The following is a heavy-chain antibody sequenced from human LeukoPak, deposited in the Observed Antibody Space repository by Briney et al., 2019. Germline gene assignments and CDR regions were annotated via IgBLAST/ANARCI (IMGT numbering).Heavy chain of an antibody. V-gene: IGHV3-72*01. D-gene: IGHD7-27*01. J-gene: IGHJ4*02. CDR1: GFTFSDHY. Sequence: GGSLRLSCAASGFTFSDHYMDWVRQAPGKGLEWVSRIRNKANSYITEYAASVKGRFAISRDDSKNSVVLQLNSLKTEDTAVYYCTRDNLRTGERFFDYWGQGTLVTVSS. CDR2: IRNKANSYIT. CDR3: TRDNLRTGERFFDY.